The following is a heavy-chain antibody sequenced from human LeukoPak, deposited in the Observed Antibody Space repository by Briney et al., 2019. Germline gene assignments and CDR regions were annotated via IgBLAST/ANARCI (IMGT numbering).Heavy chain of an antibody. J-gene: IGHJ5*02. V-gene: IGHV3-23*01. CDR3: AKAAMPGPLNWFDP. CDR2: INAIGGST. D-gene: IGHD2-2*01. CDR1: GFTFSNYA. Sequence: GGSLRLSCAASGFTFSNYAMTWVRQAPGKWLEWVSGINAIGGSTYYADPVKGRFTISKDNSKNTLYLQMNSLGAEDTAVYYWAKAAMPGPLNWFDPWGQGTLVTVSS.